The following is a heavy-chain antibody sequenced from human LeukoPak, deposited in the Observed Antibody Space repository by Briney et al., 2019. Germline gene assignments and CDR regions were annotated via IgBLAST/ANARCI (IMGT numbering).Heavy chain of an antibody. CDR1: GYTFTSYD. Sequence: ASVKVSCKASGYTFTSYDINWVRQATGQGLEWMGWMNPNSGNTGYAQKFQGRVTMTRNTSISTAYMELSSLRSEDTAVNYCARGGYDSSGYYYHYYYYMDVWGKGTTVTVSS. J-gene: IGHJ6*03. D-gene: IGHD3-22*01. CDR3: ARGGYDSSGYYYHYYYYMDV. V-gene: IGHV1-8*01. CDR2: MNPNSGNT.